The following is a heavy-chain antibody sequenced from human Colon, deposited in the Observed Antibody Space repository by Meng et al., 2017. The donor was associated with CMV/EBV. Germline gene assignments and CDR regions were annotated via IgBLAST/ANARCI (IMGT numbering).Heavy chain of an antibody. V-gene: IGHV1-2*02. Sequence: QVQLVQSGAEVRMPGASVKVSCKASGSSFTGYYIHWGRQAPGQGLEWMGWMDPTTGRTDYAQKFQGTVTMTRDTSISTAYLELSRLTSDDTAVYYCASHSSYVWGSHHWGQGTLVTVSS. J-gene: IGHJ1*01. CDR3: ASHSSYVWGSHH. D-gene: IGHD3-16*01. CDR1: GSSFTGYY. CDR2: MDPTTGRT.